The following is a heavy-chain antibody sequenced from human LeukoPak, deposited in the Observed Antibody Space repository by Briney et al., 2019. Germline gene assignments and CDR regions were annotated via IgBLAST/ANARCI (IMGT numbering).Heavy chain of an antibody. V-gene: IGHV3-30*02. Sequence: GGSLRLSCAASGFTFSSYGMHWVRQAPGKGLEWVAFIRYDGSNKYYADSVKGRFTISRDNSKNTLHLQMNSLRAEDTAVYYCARGDSSGYGLDYWGQGTLVTVSS. CDR1: GFTFSSYG. CDR3: ARGDSSGYGLDY. CDR2: IRYDGSNK. D-gene: IGHD3-22*01. J-gene: IGHJ4*02.